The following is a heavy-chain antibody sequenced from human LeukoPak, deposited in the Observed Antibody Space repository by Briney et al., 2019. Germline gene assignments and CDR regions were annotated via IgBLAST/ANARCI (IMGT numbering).Heavy chain of an antibody. CDR2: INHSGST. Sequence: SETPSLTCAVYGGSFSGYYWSWIRQPPGKGLEWIGEINHSGSTNYSPSLKSRVTISGDTSKNQFSLKLSSVTAADTAVYFCARVGYSYVINDWSRTGLGAYPTKYYYHMDVWSKGTTVTVSS. J-gene: IGHJ6*03. D-gene: IGHD5-18*01. CDR1: GGSFSGYY. V-gene: IGHV4-34*01. CDR3: ARVGYSYVINDWSRTGLGAYPTKYYYHMDV.